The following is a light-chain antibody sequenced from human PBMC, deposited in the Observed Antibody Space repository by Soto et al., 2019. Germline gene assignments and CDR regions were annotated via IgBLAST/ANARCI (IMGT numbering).Light chain of an antibody. CDR3: QQGKSFPLT. J-gene: IGKJ4*01. V-gene: IGKV1-12*01. CDR2: KAS. CDR1: QDINSW. Sequence: ASQDINSWLAWYQQKPGLAPKLLIYKASSLQGGVPSRFSGSRSGTDFTLTISSLQPEDFATYFCQQGKSFPLTFGGGTKVDIK.